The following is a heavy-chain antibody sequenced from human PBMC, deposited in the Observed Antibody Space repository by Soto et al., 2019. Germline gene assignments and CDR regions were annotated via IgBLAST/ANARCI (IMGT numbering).Heavy chain of an antibody. CDR2: IYYSGST. V-gene: IGHV4-59*01. J-gene: IGHJ4*02. D-gene: IGHD3-22*01. Sequence: LSLTCTVSGGSISSYYWSWIRQPPGKGLEWIGYIYYSGSTNYNPSLKSRVTISVDTSKNQFSLKLSSVTAADTAVYYCARSLDYYDSSGHFDYWGQGTLVTVSS. CDR1: GGSISSYY. CDR3: ARSLDYYDSSGHFDY.